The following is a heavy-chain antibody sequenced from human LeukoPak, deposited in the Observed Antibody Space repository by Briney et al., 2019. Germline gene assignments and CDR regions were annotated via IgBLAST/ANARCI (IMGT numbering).Heavy chain of an antibody. J-gene: IGHJ4*02. CDR1: GGSISSYY. Sequence: SETLSLTCTVSGGSISSYYWSWIRQPPGKGLEWIGYIYYSGSTNYNPSLKCRVTISVDTSKNQFSLKLSSVTAADTAVYYCARVRCSGGSCYLFDYWGQGTLVTVSS. CDR3: ARVRCSGGSCYLFDY. D-gene: IGHD2-15*01. CDR2: IYYSGST. V-gene: IGHV4-59*01.